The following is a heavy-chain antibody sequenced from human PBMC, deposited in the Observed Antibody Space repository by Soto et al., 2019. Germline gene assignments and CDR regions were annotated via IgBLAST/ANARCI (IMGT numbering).Heavy chain of an antibody. J-gene: IGHJ4*02. Sequence: QVHLQESGPGLVKPSETLSLTCFISGASMNDYYGSWIRQSPGKGLEHIGYVHYSGTVNYNPSLKGRFAISMDTSKNQVSLRLTSVTAADTAIYYCARSGHIFAGVVWGQGILVTVSS. CDR2: VHYSGTV. CDR3: ARSGHIFAGVV. CDR1: GASMNDYY. V-gene: IGHV4-59*01. D-gene: IGHD3-3*01.